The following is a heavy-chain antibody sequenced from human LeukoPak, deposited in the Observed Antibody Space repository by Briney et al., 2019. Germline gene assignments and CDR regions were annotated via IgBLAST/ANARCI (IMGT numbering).Heavy chain of an antibody. J-gene: IGHJ3*01. Sequence: SETLSFTCTVSGGSISPYYWSWIRQPAGKGLEWIGRMFTSGNTNYNSSLKSRVTMSVDTSKNQFSLKLISVTAADTAVYYCARSRCYNCAFDVWGQGTMVTVSS. D-gene: IGHD2-2*02. CDR1: GGSISPYY. CDR3: ARSRCYNCAFDV. V-gene: IGHV4-4*07. CDR2: MFTSGNT.